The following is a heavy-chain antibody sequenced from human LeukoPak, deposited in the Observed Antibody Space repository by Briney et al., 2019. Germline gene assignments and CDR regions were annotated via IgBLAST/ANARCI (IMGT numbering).Heavy chain of an antibody. J-gene: IGHJ4*02. CDR2: ISYDGVHK. CDR3: ARDEFDGYNLGPSIY. Sequence: GGSLRLSCAASGFTFRNYAMHWVRQTPDKGPEWVAVISYDGVHKNYADSVKGRFTISRDDPKNTLYLQMNSLRTEDTGLYYCARDEFDGYNLGPSIYWGQGTLVTVS. V-gene: IGHV3-30*04. CDR1: GFTFRNYA. D-gene: IGHD5-24*01.